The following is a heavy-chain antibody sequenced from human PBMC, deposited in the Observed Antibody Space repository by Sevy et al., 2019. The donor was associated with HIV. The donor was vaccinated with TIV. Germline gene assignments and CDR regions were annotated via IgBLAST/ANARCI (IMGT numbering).Heavy chain of an antibody. D-gene: IGHD2-2*01. CDR3: ARSTNSAALDY. J-gene: IGHJ4*02. Sequence: GGSLRRSCAVSGFTFRSYWMSWVRQAPGKGLECVANIKQDVGAQYYVDSLKGRFAISRDNAKNSLFLQLNSLRVEDTAVYYCARSTNSAALDYWGQGTPVTVSS. V-gene: IGHV3-7*01. CDR1: GFTFRSYW. CDR2: IKQDVGAQ.